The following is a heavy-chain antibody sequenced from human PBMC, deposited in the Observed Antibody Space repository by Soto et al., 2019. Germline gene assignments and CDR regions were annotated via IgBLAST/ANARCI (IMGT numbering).Heavy chain of an antibody. J-gene: IGHJ6*02. CDR1: GYTFTNYG. V-gene: IGHV1-18*01. CDR3: ARGEPDFDWFGNGMDV. CDR2: VTAYNGNA. Sequence: QVQLVQSGAEVKKPGASVKVSCKASGYTFTNYGINWVRQAPGQGLEWMGWVTAYNGNANYVQRLQDRVTMTTDTSTNTAYMERRSLRFADTAVYYCARGEPDFDWFGNGMDVWGQGTTVTVSS. D-gene: IGHD3-9*01.